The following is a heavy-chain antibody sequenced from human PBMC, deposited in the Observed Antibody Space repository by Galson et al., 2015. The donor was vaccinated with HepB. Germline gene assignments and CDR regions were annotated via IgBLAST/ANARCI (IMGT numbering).Heavy chain of an antibody. V-gene: IGHV1-69*02. D-gene: IGHD2-2*01. J-gene: IGHJ6*02. CDR3: ARAYIVVVPAAMETYGMDV. CDR2: IIPILGIA. CDR1: GGTFSSYT. Sequence: SVKVSCKASGGTFSSYTISWVRQTPGQGLEWMGRIIPILGIANYAQKFQGRVTITADKSTSTAYMELSSLRSEDTAVYYCARAYIVVVPAAMETYGMDVWGQGTTVTVSS.